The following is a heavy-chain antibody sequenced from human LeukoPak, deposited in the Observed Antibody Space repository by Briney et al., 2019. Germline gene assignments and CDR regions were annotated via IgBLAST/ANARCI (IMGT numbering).Heavy chain of an antibody. CDR1: GGSISSYY. CDR2: IYHSGST. Sequence: SETLSLTCTVSGGSISSYYWSWIRQPPGKGLEWIGYIYHSGSTYYNPSLKSRVTISVDRSKNQFSLKLSSVTAADTAVYYCARDRTRGVPYFDYWGQGTLVTVSS. V-gene: IGHV4-59*12. J-gene: IGHJ4*02. CDR3: ARDRTRGVPYFDY. D-gene: IGHD1-14*01.